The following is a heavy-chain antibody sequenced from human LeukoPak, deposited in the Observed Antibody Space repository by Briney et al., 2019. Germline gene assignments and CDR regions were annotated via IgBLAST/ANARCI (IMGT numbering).Heavy chain of an antibody. CDR1: GFTFNSYA. CDR3: ARGRRRGFDF. V-gene: IGHV3-23*01. CDR2: ISGSGGST. D-gene: IGHD1-14*01. J-gene: IGHJ4*02. Sequence: GGSLRLSCAASGFTFNSYAMSWVRQAPGKGMEWVSGISGSGGSTYYADSVKGRFTISRDNSKNTLYLQMNSLRAEDTAVYYCARGRRRGFDFWGQGALVTVSS.